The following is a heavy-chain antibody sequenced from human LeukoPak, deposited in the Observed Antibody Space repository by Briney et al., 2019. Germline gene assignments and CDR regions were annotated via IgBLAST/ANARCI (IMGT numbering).Heavy chain of an antibody. CDR1: GCSISSYY. D-gene: IGHD4-23*01. J-gene: IGHJ6*02. CDR2: ISYSGST. CDR3: ARHGNSGAHYGMDV. Sequence: SETLSLTCAVSGCSISSYYLSWIRQPPGKGLEWIGYISYSGSTSYNPSLKSRVTISVDTSKSQFSLKVSSVTAADTAVYYCARHGNSGAHYGMDVWGQGTTVTVSS. V-gene: IGHV4-59*08.